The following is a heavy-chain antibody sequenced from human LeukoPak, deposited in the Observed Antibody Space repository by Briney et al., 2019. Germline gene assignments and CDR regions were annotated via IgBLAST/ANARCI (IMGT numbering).Heavy chain of an antibody. CDR3: AKDLWDDYFFDY. CDR2: ISYDGSNK. J-gene: IGHJ4*02. Sequence: GGSLRLSCAASGFTFSSYGMHWVRQAPGKGLEWVAVISYDGSNKYYADSVKGRFTISRDNSKNTLYLQMNSLRAEDTAVYYCAKDLWDDYFFDYWGQGTLVTVPS. D-gene: IGHD3-16*01. CDR1: GFTFSSYG. V-gene: IGHV3-30*18.